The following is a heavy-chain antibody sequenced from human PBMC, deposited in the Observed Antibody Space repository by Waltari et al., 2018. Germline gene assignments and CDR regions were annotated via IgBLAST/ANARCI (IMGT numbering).Heavy chain of an antibody. V-gene: IGHV3-74*01. J-gene: IGHJ5*02. Sequence: EAQLVESGGGLVQPGGSLRLSCAASEFTFSGYWMHWVRQAPGKGLVWVSRINSDESSTSYADSVKGRFTISRDNAKNTLYLQMNSLRAEDTAVYYCASQNGGNSWWLDPWGQGTLVTVSS. D-gene: IGHD2-21*02. CDR1: EFTFSGYW. CDR3: ASQNGGNSWWLDP. CDR2: INSDESST.